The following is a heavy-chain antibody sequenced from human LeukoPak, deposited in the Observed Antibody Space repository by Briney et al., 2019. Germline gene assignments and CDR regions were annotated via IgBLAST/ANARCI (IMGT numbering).Heavy chain of an antibody. V-gene: IGHV3-23*01. D-gene: IGHD3-10*01. CDR2: ISGSGDST. CDR1: GFIFDTHT. J-gene: IGHJ6*02. CDR3: ARGAAVRGMDF. Sequence: PGGSLRLSCTGSGFIFDTHTLTWVRQAPGKGLEWVASISGSGDSTNYGDSVKGRFTISRDNFKRTVHLEMSNLRADDTAMYYCARGAAVRGMDFWGLGTTVMVSS.